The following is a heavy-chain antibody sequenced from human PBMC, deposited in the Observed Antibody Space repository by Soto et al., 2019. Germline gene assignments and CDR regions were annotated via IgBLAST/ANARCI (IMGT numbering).Heavy chain of an antibody. CDR3: SRHNYGSGSTYFDY. D-gene: IGHD3-10*01. Sequence: SETLSLTCAVSGGSISSYYWCWIRQPPGKGLEWIGNIYYSGSTNYNPTLKSRVTISVDTSKNQFSLKLNSMTAADTAVYYCSRHNYGSGSTYFDYWGQGTLVTVSS. CDR2: IYYSGST. CDR1: GGSISSYY. V-gene: IGHV4-59*08. J-gene: IGHJ4*02.